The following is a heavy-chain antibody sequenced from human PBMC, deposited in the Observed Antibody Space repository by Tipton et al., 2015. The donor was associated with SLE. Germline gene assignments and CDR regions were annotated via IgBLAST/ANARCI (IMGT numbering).Heavy chain of an antibody. CDR3: ARDRGAQDDY. CDR1: GFTVSSHY. CDR2: IYSGGST. D-gene: IGHD3-10*01. Sequence: LSLTCAASGFTVSSHYMTWVRQAPGKGLEWVSVIYSGGSTSYADSVKGRFTISRDNSKNTLYLQMNSLRVEDTAMYYCARDRGAQDDYWGQGTLVTVSS. V-gene: IGHV3-66*01. J-gene: IGHJ4*02.